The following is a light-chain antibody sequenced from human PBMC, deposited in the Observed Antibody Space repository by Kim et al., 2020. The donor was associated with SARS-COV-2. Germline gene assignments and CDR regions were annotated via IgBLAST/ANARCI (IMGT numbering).Light chain of an antibody. V-gene: IGKV1-39*01. CDR1: QSISRF. CDR2: AAS. Sequence: DIQMTQSPSSLSASVGDRVTITCRASQSISRFLNWYQQKPGEAPNLLIYAASNLQSGVPSRFSGIGSGTDFTLTISSLQPEDFATYFCQQSYSTPRTFGQGTKVDIK. CDR3: QQSYSTPRT. J-gene: IGKJ1*01.